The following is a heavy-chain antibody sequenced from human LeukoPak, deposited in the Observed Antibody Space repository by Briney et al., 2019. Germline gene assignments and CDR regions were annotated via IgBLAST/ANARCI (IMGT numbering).Heavy chain of an antibody. Sequence: SVKVSCKASGYTFTGYYMHWVRQAPGQGLEWMGGIIPIFGTANYAQKFQGRVTITADESTSTAYMELSSLRSEDTAVYYCAREHYYDSSGYFPFVRYYYGMDVWGQGTTVTVSS. V-gene: IGHV1-69*13. CDR2: IIPIFGTA. J-gene: IGHJ6*02. D-gene: IGHD3-22*01. CDR3: AREHYYDSSGYFPFVRYYYGMDV. CDR1: GYTFTGYY.